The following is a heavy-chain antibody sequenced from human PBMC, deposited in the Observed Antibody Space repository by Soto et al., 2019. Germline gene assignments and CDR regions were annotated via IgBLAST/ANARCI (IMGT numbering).Heavy chain of an antibody. CDR1: GYSFTSYW. Sequence: GESLKISCKGSGYSFTSYWIGWVRQMPGKGLEWMGIIYPGDSDTRYSPSFQGQVTISADKSISTAYLQWSSLKASDTAMYYCARQLGITMVRGVLSWFDPWGQGTLVTVSS. V-gene: IGHV5-51*01. J-gene: IGHJ5*02. D-gene: IGHD3-10*01. CDR3: ARQLGITMVRGVLSWFDP. CDR2: IYPGDSDT.